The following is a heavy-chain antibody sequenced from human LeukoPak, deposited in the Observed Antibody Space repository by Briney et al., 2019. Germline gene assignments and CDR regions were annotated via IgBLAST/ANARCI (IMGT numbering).Heavy chain of an antibody. V-gene: IGHV1-2*02. CDR3: AREGTDYYDSSGCLDY. CDR1: GYTFTGYY. CDR2: INPNSGGT. D-gene: IGHD3-22*01. J-gene: IGHJ4*02. Sequence: ASVKVSCKASGYTFTGYYMHWVRQASGQGLEWMGWINPNSGGTNYAQKFQGRVTMTRDTSISTAYMELSRLRSDDTAVYYCAREGTDYYDSSGCLDYWGQATLVTVSS.